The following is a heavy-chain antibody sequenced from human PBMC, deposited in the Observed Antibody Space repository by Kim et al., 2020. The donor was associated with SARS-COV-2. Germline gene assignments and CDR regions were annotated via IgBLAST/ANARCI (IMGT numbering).Heavy chain of an antibody. J-gene: IGHJ4*02. CDR3: ATDLPHIVVVPAAQDY. CDR2: FDPEDGET. Sequence: ASVKVSCKVSGYTLTELSMHWVRQAPGKGLEWMGGFDPEDGETIYAQKFQGRVTMTEDTSTDTAYMELSSLRSEDTAVYYCATDLPHIVVVPAAQDYWGQGTLVTVSS. D-gene: IGHD2-2*01. V-gene: IGHV1-24*01. CDR1: GYTLTELS.